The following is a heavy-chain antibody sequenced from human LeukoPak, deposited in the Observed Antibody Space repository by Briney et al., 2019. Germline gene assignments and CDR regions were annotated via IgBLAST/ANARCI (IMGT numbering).Heavy chain of an antibody. V-gene: IGHV3-66*02. J-gene: IGHJ1*01. CDR3: ARDASNDFWSGYFRH. D-gene: IGHD3-3*01. CDR1: GFTVSSNY. Sequence: PGGSLRLSCAASGFTVSSNYMSWVRQAPGKGLEWVPVIYSGGSTYYADSVKGRFTISRDNSKNTLYLQMNSLRAEDTAVYYCARDASNDFWSGYFRHWGQGTLVTVSS. CDR2: IYSGGST.